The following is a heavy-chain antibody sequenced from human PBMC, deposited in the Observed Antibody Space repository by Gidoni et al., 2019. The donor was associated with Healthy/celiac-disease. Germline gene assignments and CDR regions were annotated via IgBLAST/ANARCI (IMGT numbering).Heavy chain of an antibody. V-gene: IGHV1-69*02. CDR2: IIPILGIA. D-gene: IGHD6-19*01. CDR3: AIQSGPLYSSGWKGHYFDY. J-gene: IGHJ4*02. Sequence: QVQLVQSGAEVKKPGSSVKVSCKASGGTFSSYTISWVRQAPGQGLEWMGRIIPILGIANDAQKVQGRVTITADKSTSTAYMELSSLRSEDTAVYYCAIQSGPLYSSGWKGHYFDYWGQGTLVTVSS. CDR1: GGTFSSYT.